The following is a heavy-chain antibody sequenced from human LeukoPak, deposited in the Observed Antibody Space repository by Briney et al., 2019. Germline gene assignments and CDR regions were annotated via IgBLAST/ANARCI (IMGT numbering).Heavy chain of an antibody. CDR2: ISSSGSTI. CDR3: ARAQRYYDILTGYGMDV. J-gene: IGHJ6*02. V-gene: IGHV3-11*01. D-gene: IGHD3-9*01. CDR1: GFTFSDYY. Sequence: GGSLRLSCAASGFTFSDYYMSWIRQAPGKGLEWVSYISSSGSTIYYADSVKGRFTISRDNAKNSLYLQMNSLRAEDTAVYYCARAQRYYDILTGYGMDVWGQGTTVTVSS.